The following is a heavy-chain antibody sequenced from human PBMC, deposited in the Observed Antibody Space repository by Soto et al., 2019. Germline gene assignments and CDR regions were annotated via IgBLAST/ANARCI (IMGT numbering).Heavy chain of an antibody. J-gene: IGHJ4*02. D-gene: IGHD3-9*01. CDR2: IYHSGST. Sequence: PSETLSLTCTVSGGSVSSGSYYWSWVRQPPGKGLEWIGEIYHSGSTNYNPSLKSRVTISVDKSKNQFSLKLSSVTAADTAVYYCAREYILTGYYNYWGQGTLVTVSS. V-gene: IGHV4-39*07. CDR1: GGSVSSGSYY. CDR3: AREYILTGYYNY.